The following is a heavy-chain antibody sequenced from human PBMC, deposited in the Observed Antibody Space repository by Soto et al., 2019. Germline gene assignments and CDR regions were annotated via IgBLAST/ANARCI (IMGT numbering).Heavy chain of an antibody. CDR3: ARVYIHDFWSSYSVSYYGMAV. CDR2: INPTSGST. J-gene: IGHJ6*02. CDR1: GYTFTSYY. V-gene: IGHV1-46*01. Sequence: ASVKVSCKASGYTFTSYYIHWMRQAPGQGLEWMGMINPTSGSTSYAQKFQGRVTMTRDRSTRTFYMELSSLRSEDTAVYYCARVYIHDFWSSYSVSYYGMAVWGHGTMVTVSS. D-gene: IGHD3-3*01.